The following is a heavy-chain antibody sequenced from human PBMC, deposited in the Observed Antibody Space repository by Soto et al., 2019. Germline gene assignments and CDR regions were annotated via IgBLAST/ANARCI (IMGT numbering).Heavy chain of an antibody. V-gene: IGHV3-33*01. CDR3: ARVNCSSTSCPIDY. CDR2: IWYDGSNK. D-gene: IGHD2-2*01. Sequence: GGSLRLSCAASGFTFSSYGMHWVRQAPGKGLEWVAVIWYDGSNKYYADPVKGRFTISRDNSKNTLYLQMNSLRAEDTAVYYCARVNCSSTSCPIDYWGQGTLVTVSS. J-gene: IGHJ4*02. CDR1: GFTFSSYG.